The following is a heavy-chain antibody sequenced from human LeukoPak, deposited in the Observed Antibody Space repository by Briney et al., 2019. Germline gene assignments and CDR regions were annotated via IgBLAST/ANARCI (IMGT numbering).Heavy chain of an antibody. CDR3: AKVLSVGKLFHYDY. Sequence: SGGSLRLSCAASGFTFSSYAMSWARQAPGKGLEWVSAMSDGGGNTFHADSVKGRFTISRDNSKNTLHLQMNSLRAEDTAIYYCAKVLSVGKLFHYDYWGQGTLVTVSS. CDR1: GFTFSSYA. D-gene: IGHD3-16*01. J-gene: IGHJ4*02. CDR2: MSDGGGNT. V-gene: IGHV3-23*01.